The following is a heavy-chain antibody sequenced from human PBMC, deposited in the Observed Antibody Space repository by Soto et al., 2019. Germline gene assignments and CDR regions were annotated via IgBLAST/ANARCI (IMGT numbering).Heavy chain of an antibody. CDR1: GGSISRSNW. CDR3: ARVSGSYYYGMDV. D-gene: IGHD1-26*01. V-gene: IGHV4-4*02. Sequence: QVQLQESGPGLVKPSGTLSLTCAVSGGSISRSNWWSWVRQPPGKGLEWIGEIYHSGSTNYNPSLKSRVTISIDKAKNQFSLKLSSVTAADTAVYYCARVSGSYYYGMDVWGQGTTVTVSS. CDR2: IYHSGST. J-gene: IGHJ6*02.